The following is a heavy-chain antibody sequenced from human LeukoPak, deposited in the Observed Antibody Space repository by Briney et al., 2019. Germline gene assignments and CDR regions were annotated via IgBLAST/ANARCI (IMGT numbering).Heavy chain of an antibody. J-gene: IGHJ4*02. Sequence: GGSLRLSCAASGFTVSSNYMSWVRQAPGKGLEWVSVIYSGGSTYYADSVKGRFTISRDNSKNTLYLQMNSLRAEDTAVYYCARGYRSSWPLVWGQGTLVTVSS. CDR1: GFTVSSNY. CDR2: IYSGGST. D-gene: IGHD6-13*01. CDR3: ARGYRSSWPLV. V-gene: IGHV3-53*01.